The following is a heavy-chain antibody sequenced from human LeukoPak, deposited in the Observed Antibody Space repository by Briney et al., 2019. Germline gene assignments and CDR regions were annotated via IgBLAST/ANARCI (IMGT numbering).Heavy chain of an antibody. Sequence: GASVKVSCKASGYTFTSYGISWVRQAPGQGLEWMGWISAYNGNTNYAQKLQGRVTMTTDTSTSTAYMELRSLRSDDTAVYYCARATGPPDKNWFDPWGQGTLVTVSS. CDR1: GYTFTSYG. V-gene: IGHV1-18*01. CDR3: ARATGPPDKNWFDP. J-gene: IGHJ5*02. D-gene: IGHD1-14*01. CDR2: ISAYNGNT.